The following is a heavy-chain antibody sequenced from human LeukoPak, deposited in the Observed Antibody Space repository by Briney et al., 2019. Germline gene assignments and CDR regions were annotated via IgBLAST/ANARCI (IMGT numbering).Heavy chain of an antibody. J-gene: IGHJ5*02. CDR1: GFTFSSYS. CDR2: MSDSGGDT. V-gene: IGHV3-23*01. D-gene: IGHD6-13*01. CDR3: AKGQQLVHNWFDP. Sequence: GGSLRLSCSASGFTFSSYSMAWVRQAPGKGLEWVSIMSDSGGDTHFADSVKGRFTISRDNSKNTLYLQMNSLRAEDTAVYYCAKGQQLVHNWFDPWGQGTLVTVSS.